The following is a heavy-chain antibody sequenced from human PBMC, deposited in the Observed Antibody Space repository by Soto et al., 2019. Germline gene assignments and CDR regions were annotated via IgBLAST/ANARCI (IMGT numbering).Heavy chain of an antibody. CDR1: GFSLTTRGVG. CDR2: IYWDDDK. J-gene: IGHJ5*02. D-gene: IGHD3-16*01. CDR3: AHIPNYYQYDWFDP. V-gene: IGHV2-5*02. Sequence: QITLKESGPTLVKPTQTLTLTCTFSGFSLTTRGVGVGWIRQPPGKALECLALIYWDDDKRYSPSLQSRLSITKATTKNQVVLTITNVDPVDTATYYCAHIPNYYQYDWFDPWGQGTLVSVSS.